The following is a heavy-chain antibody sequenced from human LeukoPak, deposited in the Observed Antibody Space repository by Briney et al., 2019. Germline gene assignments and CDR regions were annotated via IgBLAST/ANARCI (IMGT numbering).Heavy chain of an antibody. CDR1: GFTFSSYA. J-gene: IGHJ5*02. Sequence: GGSLRLSCAASGFTFSSYAMSWVRQAPGKGLEWVSAISGSGGSTYYADSVKGRFTISRDNSKNTLYLQMNSLRAKDTAVYYCAKDEQQLVRYWFDPWGQGALVTVSS. CDR3: AKDEQQLVRYWFDP. D-gene: IGHD6-13*01. CDR2: ISGSGGST. V-gene: IGHV3-23*01.